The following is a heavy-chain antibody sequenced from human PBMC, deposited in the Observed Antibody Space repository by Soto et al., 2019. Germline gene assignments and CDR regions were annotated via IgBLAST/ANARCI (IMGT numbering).Heavy chain of an antibody. D-gene: IGHD5-12*01. CDR1: GFTVSSYS. J-gene: IGHJ4*02. Sequence: GGSLRLSCAASGFTVSSYSMNWVRQAPGKGLEWVSSISSSSSYIYYADSVKGRFTISGDNAKNSLYLQMNSLRAEDTAVYYCAKREYSGQNDYWGQGTLVTVSS. CDR3: AKREYSGQNDY. V-gene: IGHV3-21*01. CDR2: ISSSSSYI.